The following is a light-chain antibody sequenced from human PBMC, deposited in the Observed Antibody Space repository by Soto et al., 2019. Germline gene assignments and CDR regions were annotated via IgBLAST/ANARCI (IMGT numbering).Light chain of an antibody. V-gene: IGKV1-5*03. J-gene: IGKJ2*01. CDR2: EAS. Sequence: IQMTQSPSALSTSVGDRVTITCRASQHIGTWLAWYQQKPGKAPNLLIYEASSLKRGVPSRFSGSGSGTEFTLTISSLQPDDFATYYCQQYNTYSYTLGEGTKLAIK. CDR1: QHIGTW. CDR3: QQYNTYSYT.